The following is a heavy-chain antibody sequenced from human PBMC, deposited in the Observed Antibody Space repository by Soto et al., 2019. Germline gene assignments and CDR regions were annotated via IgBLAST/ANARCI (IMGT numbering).Heavy chain of an antibody. D-gene: IGHD3-10*01. V-gene: IGHV3-30*18. CDR3: VKQSGPGSYFNVGSGGNFDY. CDR2: ISFDGRNT. CDR1: GFTFNNYG. Sequence: QVQLVESGGGVVQPGKSLRLSCAASGFTFNNYGMHWVRQAPGKGLAWVVVISFDGRNTYYADSVKGRFTISRDNSKNTLYLQMTSLRAEDTAVYYCVKQSGPGSYFNVGSGGNFDYWGQGTLVTVSS. J-gene: IGHJ4*02.